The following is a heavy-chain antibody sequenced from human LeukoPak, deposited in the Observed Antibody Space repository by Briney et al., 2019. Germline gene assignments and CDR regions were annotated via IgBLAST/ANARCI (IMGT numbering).Heavy chain of an antibody. CDR3: ARHVYCTNDVCSDY. V-gene: IGHV4-59*08. J-gene: IGHJ4*02. CDR1: GGSISSYS. Sequence: TSETLSLTCTVSGGSISSYSWSWIRQPPGKGLEWIGYIYYSGSTNYNPSLKSRVTISVDTSKNQFSLKLSSVTAADTAVYYCARHVYCTNDVCSDYWGQGTLVTVSS. CDR2: IYYSGST. D-gene: IGHD2-8*01.